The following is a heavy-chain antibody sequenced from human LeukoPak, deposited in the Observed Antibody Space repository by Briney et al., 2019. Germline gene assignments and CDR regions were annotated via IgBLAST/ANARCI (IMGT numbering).Heavy chain of an antibody. CDR3: AKDDAWLRFGE. CDR1: GFTFSNHG. CDR2: ISPSGDIT. Sequence: GGTLRLSCAASGFTFSNHGMNWVRQAPGKGLEWVSGISPSGDITYYADSVKGRFTISRDNSKNTLYLEVISLTAEDTAVYYCAKDDAWLRFGEWSQRTLVTVSS. J-gene: IGHJ4*02. V-gene: IGHV3-23*01. D-gene: IGHD3-10*01.